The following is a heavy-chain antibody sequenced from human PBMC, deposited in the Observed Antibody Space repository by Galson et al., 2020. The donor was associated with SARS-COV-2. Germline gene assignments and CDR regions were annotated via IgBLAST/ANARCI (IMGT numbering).Heavy chain of an antibody. D-gene: IGHD3-22*01. Sequence: PGQGLEWMGWINTYNGNTNYAQKLQGRVTMTTDTSTSTAYMELRSLRSDDTAVYYCAREPYYYDTSGYYYFDYWGQGTLVTVSS. CDR3: AREPYYYDTSGYYYFDY. J-gene: IGHJ4*02. V-gene: IGHV1-18*01. CDR2: INTYNGNT.